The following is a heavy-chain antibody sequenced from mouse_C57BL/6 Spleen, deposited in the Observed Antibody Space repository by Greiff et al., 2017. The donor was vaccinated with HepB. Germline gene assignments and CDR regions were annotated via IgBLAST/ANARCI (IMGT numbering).Heavy chain of an antibody. CDR2: IHPNSGST. Sequence: QVQLKQPGAELVKPGASVKLSCKASGYTFTSYWMHWVKQRPGQGLEWIGMIHPNSGSTNYNEKFKSKATLTVDKSSSTAYMQLSSLTSEDSAVYYCARENYGHYYAMDYWGQGTSVTVSS. CDR1: GYTFTSYW. V-gene: IGHV1-64*01. CDR3: ARENYGHYYAMDY. D-gene: IGHD1-1*01. J-gene: IGHJ4*01.